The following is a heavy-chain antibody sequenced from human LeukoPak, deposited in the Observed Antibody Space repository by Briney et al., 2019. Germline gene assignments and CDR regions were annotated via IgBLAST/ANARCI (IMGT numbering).Heavy chain of an antibody. Sequence: GGSLRLSCAASGFTFSSYWMSWVRQAPGKGLEWVANIKQDGSEKYYVDSVKGRFTISRDNAKNSLYLQMNSLRAEDTAVYYCARDRVRFLEWLFSSVSEGFDYWGQGTLDTVSS. CDR3: ARDRVRFLEWLFSSVSEGFDY. D-gene: IGHD3-3*01. V-gene: IGHV3-7*01. CDR1: GFTFSSYW. J-gene: IGHJ4*02. CDR2: IKQDGSEK.